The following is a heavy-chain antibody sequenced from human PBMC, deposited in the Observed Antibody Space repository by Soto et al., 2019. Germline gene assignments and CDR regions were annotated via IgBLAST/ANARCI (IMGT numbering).Heavy chain of an antibody. V-gene: IGHV3-53*01. Sequence: DVQLEESGGGLIQPGGSLRLSCAASGFAVSSYYMNWVRQAPGKGLEWVSIIYSGGSTYYAASVKGRFTISGDNSKNTGYLQMDSRRAEDTAGYFCARGGGEASYGFGHWGQGTLVTVSS. CDR3: ARGGGEASYGFGH. D-gene: IGHD5-18*01. CDR2: IYSGGST. CDR1: GFAVSSYY. J-gene: IGHJ4*02.